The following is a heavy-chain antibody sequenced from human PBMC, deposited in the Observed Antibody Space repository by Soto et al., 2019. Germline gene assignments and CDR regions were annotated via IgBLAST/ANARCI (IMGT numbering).Heavy chain of an antibody. D-gene: IGHD2-15*01. CDR2: ISAYNGNT. CDR3: ARDYAPIGYCSGGSCYWGY. J-gene: IGHJ4*02. CDR1: GYTFTSYG. Sequence: ASVKVSCKASGYTFTSYGISWVRQAPGQGLEWMGWISAYNGNTNYAQKLQGRVTMTTDTSTSTAYMELRSLRSDDTAVYYCARDYAPIGYCSGGSCYWGYWGQGTLVTVSS. V-gene: IGHV1-18*01.